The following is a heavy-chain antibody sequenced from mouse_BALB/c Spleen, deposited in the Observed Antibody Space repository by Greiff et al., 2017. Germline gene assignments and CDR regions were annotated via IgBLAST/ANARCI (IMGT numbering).Heavy chain of an antibody. CDR2: ISSGSSTI. J-gene: IGHJ2*01. Sequence: EVKLVESGGGLVQPGGSRKLSCAASGFTFSSFGMHWVRQAPEKGLEWVAYISSGSSTIYYADTVKGRFTISRDNPKNTLYLQMSSLKSEDTAMYYCARGEVYYGYLDYWGQGTTLTVSS. D-gene: IGHD1-1*01. CDR1: GFTFSSFG. V-gene: IGHV5-17*02. CDR3: ARGEVYYGYLDY.